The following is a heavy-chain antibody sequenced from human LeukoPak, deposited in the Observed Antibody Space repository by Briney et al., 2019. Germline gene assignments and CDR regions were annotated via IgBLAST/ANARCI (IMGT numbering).Heavy chain of an antibody. Sequence: ASVKVSCKASGYTLTGYYMHWVRQAPAQGLAWMGWINPNSGGTNYAQKFQGRVTMTRDTSISTAYMELSRLRSDDTAVYYCARDGVGYYDSSGYYYLQHWGQGTLVTVSS. V-gene: IGHV1-2*02. CDR3: ARDGVGYYDSSGYYYLQH. CDR2: INPNSGGT. D-gene: IGHD3-22*01. CDR1: GYTLTGYY. J-gene: IGHJ1*01.